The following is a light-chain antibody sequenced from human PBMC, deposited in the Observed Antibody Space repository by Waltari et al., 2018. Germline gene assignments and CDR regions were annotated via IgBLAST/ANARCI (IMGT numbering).Light chain of an antibody. CDR2: KAS. Sequence: DIQLTQSPSFLSASVGDRVTITCRASQGISSYLAWYQQKPGKAPKLLIYKASSLESGVPSRFSGSGSGTEFTLTISSLQPDDFATYYCQQSYSTPYTFGQGTKLEIK. CDR1: QGISSY. V-gene: IGKV1-9*01. CDR3: QQSYSTPYT. J-gene: IGKJ2*01.